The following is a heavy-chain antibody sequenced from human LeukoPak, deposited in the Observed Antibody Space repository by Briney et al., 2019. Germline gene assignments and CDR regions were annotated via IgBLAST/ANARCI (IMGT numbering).Heavy chain of an antibody. CDR2: IIPIFGTA. Sequence: ASVKVSCKASGGTFSSYAISWVRQAPGQGLEWMGGIIPIFGTANYAQKFQGRVTITADESTSTADMELGSLRSEDTAVYYCAGGLRAIHFDYWGQGTLVTVSS. CDR3: AGGLRAIHFDY. D-gene: IGHD5-12*01. J-gene: IGHJ4*02. CDR1: GGTFSSYA. V-gene: IGHV1-69*13.